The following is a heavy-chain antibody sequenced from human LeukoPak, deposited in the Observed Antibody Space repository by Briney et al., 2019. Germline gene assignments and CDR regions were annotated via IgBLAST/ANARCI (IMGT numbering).Heavy chain of an antibody. J-gene: IGHJ4*02. CDR3: ARVREYYYGSGSLYYFDY. CDR2: IYHSGTT. V-gene: IGHV4-30-2*01. CDR1: GGSISSGGYS. D-gene: IGHD3-10*01. Sequence: SQTLSLTCAVSGGSISSGGYSWSWIRQPPGKGLEWIGYIYHSGTTYYNPSLKSRVTISVDRSKNQFSPKLNSVTAADTAVYYCARVREYYYGSGSLYYFDYWGQGTLVTVSS.